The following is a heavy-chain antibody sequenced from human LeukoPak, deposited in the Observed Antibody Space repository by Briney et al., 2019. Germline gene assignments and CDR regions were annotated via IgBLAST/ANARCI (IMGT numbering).Heavy chain of an antibody. Sequence: LGESLKISCKGSGYSFTSYGISWVRQAPGQGLEWMGWISAYNGNTNYAQKLQGRVTMTTDTSTSTAYMELRSLRSDDTAVYYCARVKRQQRIDAFDIWGQGTMVTVSS. CDR3: ARVKRQQRIDAFDI. CDR2: ISAYNGNT. V-gene: IGHV1-18*01. CDR1: GYSFTSYG. D-gene: IGHD6-13*01. J-gene: IGHJ3*02.